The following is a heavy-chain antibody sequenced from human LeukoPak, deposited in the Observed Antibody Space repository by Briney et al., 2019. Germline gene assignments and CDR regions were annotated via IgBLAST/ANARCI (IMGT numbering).Heavy chain of an antibody. V-gene: IGHV3-66*01. J-gene: IGHJ3*02. CDR3: ARELVRGADDAFDI. D-gene: IGHD3-10*01. Sequence: GGSLRLSCAASGFTVSSNYMSWVRQAPGKGLEWVSVIYSGGSTYYADSVKGRFTISRDDSKNTLYLQMNSLRAEDTAVYYCARELVRGADDAFDIWGQGTMVTVSS. CDR2: IYSGGST. CDR1: GFTVSSNY.